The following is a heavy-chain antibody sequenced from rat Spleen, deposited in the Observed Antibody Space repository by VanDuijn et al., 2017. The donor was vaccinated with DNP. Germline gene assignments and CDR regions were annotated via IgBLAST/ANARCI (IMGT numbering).Heavy chain of an antibody. CDR2: ITSSGGDT. D-gene: IGHD1-12*02. V-gene: IGHV5-31*01. Sequence: EVQLVESGGDLVQPGRSLKLSCVASGFTFNNYWMTWIRQVPGKGLEWVASITSSGGDTSYPDSVKGRFTISRDNAKNTLNLQMNSLQTEDTAIYFCTRKMDWGQGVMVTVSA. J-gene: IGHJ2*01. CDR1: GFTFNNYW. CDR3: TRKMD.